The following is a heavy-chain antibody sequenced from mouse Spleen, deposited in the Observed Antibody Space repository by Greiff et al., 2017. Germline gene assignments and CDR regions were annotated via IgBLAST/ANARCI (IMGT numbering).Heavy chain of an antibody. V-gene: IGHV2-5-1*01. CDR2: IWRGGST. CDR1: GFSLTSYG. D-gene: IGHD1-1*01. Sequence: VQLQESGPSLVQPSQSLSITCTVSGFSLTSYGVHWVRQSPGKGLEWLGVIWRGGSTDYNAAFMSRLSITKDNSKSQVFFKMNSLQADDTAIYYCASDYYGSPYWYFDVWGAGTTVTVSS. CDR3: ASDYYGSPYWYFDV. J-gene: IGHJ1*01.